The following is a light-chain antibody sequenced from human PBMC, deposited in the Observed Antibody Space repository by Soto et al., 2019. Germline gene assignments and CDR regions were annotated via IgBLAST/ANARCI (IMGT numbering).Light chain of an antibody. J-gene: IGKJ3*01. Sequence: DIQMTQSPSTLSGSVGDRVTITCRASQGISNCLAWYQQKPGRLPKLLLFGASTLQSGVPARFSGSGSGTLFTLTINGLLPEDVATYYCQKYDRAPFTFGPGTKVDI. CDR3: QKYDRAPFT. V-gene: IGKV1-27*01. CDR2: GAS. CDR1: QGISNC.